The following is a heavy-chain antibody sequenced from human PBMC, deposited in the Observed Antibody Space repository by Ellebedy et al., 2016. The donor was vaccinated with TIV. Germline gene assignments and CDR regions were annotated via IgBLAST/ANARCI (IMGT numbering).Heavy chain of an antibody. CDR3: ATQLYGDSILFHY. D-gene: IGHD4-17*01. CDR2: FTASGGNT. V-gene: IGHV3-23*01. J-gene: IGHJ4*02. CDR1: GFTFSSFV. Sequence: GESLKISXAASGFTFSSFVMSWVRQAPGKGLEWVSTFTASGGNTYYADSVKGRFTISRDNSKNTLYLQMNSLRADDTAVYYCATQLYGDSILFHYWGQGTLVTVSS.